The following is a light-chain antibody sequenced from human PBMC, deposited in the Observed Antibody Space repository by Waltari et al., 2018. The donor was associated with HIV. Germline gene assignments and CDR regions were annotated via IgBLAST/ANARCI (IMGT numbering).Light chain of an antibody. CDR1: QSLLYGDGHTY. Sequence: EVLLTQSPLSLPVPVGQPASISCKSNQSLLYGDGHTYLVWFQLRPGQSPRHLLYKVSYRDSGVPRRFSRSGAGTEFTLSIARVEADDAGLYFCMQVRYWPHTLGQGTNLQV. J-gene: IGKJ2*01. CDR2: KVS. CDR3: MQVRYWPHT. V-gene: IGKV2-30*01.